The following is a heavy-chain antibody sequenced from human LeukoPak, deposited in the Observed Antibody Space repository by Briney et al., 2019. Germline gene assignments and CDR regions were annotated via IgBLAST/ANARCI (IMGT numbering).Heavy chain of an antibody. CDR3: AKVDDSGSLDP. CDR1: GVNVSSNS. Sequence: GGSLRLSCAASGVNVSSNSMSWVRQAPGKGLECVSVIYRSGSTYDADSVKGRFTISRDSSKNMLYLQMNSLRTEDTAVYYCAKVDDSGSLDPWGQGTLVTVSS. CDR2: IYRSGST. J-gene: IGHJ5*02. V-gene: IGHV3-66*02. D-gene: IGHD3-10*01.